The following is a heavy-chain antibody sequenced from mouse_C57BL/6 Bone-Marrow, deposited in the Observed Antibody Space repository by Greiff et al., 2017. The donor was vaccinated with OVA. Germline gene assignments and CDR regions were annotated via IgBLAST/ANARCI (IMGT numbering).Heavy chain of an antibody. V-gene: IGHV5-9*01. Sequence: EVKLVESGGGLVKPGGSLKLSCAASGFTFSSYTMSWVRQTPGKSLEWVATISGGGGNTYYPDSVKGRFTISRDNAKNTLYLQMSSLRSEDTALYYCARYGNYDYFDYWGQGTTLTVSS. CDR3: ARYGNYDYFDY. D-gene: IGHD2-10*02. CDR1: GFTFSSYT. CDR2: ISGGGGNT. J-gene: IGHJ2*01.